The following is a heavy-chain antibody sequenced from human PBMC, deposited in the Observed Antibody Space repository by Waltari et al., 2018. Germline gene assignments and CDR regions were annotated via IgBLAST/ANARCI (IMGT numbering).Heavy chain of an antibody. CDR3: TQNLKDCSNAACYDL. D-gene: IGHD2-8*01. CDR1: VFHFGRAV. CDR2: ITESGTIT. J-gene: IGHJ5*02. Sequence: EVQLLESGGGLVQTGGSLSLSCVVPVFHFGRAVISGVPSGKGLEWCPVITESGTITYYAGSVKGRFTISRDNSKNTLYLQMNSLRAEDTAMYYCTQNLKDCSNAACYDLWGQGTLVTVSS. V-gene: IGHV3-23*01.